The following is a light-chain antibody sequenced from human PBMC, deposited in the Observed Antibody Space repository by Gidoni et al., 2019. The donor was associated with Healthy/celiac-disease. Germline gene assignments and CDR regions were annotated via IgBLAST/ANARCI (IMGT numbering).Light chain of an antibody. V-gene: IGKV1-5*03. CDR3: QQYNSQSS. J-gene: IGKJ2*03. CDR1: QSISSW. Sequence: DIQMTQSPSTLSASVGDRVTITCRASQSISSWLAWYQQKPGKAPKHLIYKASSLESGVPSSFIGSGSGTEFTLTISSLQPDAFATYYCQQYNSQSSFGQGTKLEIK. CDR2: KAS.